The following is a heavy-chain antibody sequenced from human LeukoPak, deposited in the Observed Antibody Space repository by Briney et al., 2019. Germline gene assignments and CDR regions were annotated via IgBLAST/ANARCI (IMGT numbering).Heavy chain of an antibody. D-gene: IGHD5-12*01. CDR3: ARAVAKSHDAFDI. V-gene: IGHV3-30*02. CDR1: GFTFSDYG. J-gene: IGHJ3*02. Sequence: GGSLRLSCAASGFTFSDYGMHWVRQAPAKGLEWVAFIRSDGINKYADSVKGRFSISRDNSKNTLYLQMNSLRAEDTAVYYCARAVAKSHDAFDIWGQGTMVTVSS. CDR2: IRSDGINK.